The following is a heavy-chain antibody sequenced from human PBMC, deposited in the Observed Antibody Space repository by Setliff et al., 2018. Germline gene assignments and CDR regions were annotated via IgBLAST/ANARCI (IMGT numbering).Heavy chain of an antibody. CDR1: GGSITDRNW. D-gene: IGHD3-9*01. CDR3: ARTLYDYDILTGPGYYFDY. Sequence: SETLSLTCALSGGSITDRNWWNWVRQPPGKGLEWIGEMYHSGNTYYNPSLKSRVTISIDKSRNQFSLNLNSVTAADTAVYYCARTLYDYDILTGPGYYFDYWGQGTLVTVSS. V-gene: IGHV4-4*02. CDR2: MYHSGNT. J-gene: IGHJ4*02.